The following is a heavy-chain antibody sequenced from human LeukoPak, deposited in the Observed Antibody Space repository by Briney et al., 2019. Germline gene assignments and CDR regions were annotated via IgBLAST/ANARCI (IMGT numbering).Heavy chain of an antibody. J-gene: IGHJ6*03. CDR1: GYTFTDYH. D-gene: IGHD2-8*01. V-gene: IGHV1-2*02. CDR2: IYPRSGDT. Sequence: ASVKVSCKSSGYTFTDYHIHWVRQAPGQGLEWMGWIYPRSGDTNYAPEFQGRVTMTRDTSISTAYMELTRLRSDDTAVYYCARGGLRVMVYRLYYMDVWGKGTTVTVSS. CDR3: ARGGLRVMVYRLYYMDV.